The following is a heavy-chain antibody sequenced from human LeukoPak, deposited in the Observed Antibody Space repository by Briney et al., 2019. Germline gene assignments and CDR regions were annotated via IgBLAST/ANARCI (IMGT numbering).Heavy chain of an antibody. CDR1: GYTFTGYY. J-gene: IGHJ5*02. CDR2: INPNTGGT. V-gene: IGHV1-2*02. Sequence: ASVKVSCKASGYTFTGYYLHRVRQAPGQGLEWVGWINPNTGGTKYAQKFQGRVTMTRDTSISTAYMEVTRLTSDDTAVYYCARALVPAAQRLSSWGQGTLVTVSS. CDR3: ARALVPAAQRLSS. D-gene: IGHD2-2*01.